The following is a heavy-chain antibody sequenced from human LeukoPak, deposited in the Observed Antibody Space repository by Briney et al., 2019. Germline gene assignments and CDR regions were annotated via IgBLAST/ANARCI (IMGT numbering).Heavy chain of an antibody. V-gene: IGHV7-4-1*02. CDR3: ARDTETYYDILTYFDY. CDR1: GYTFTSYA. J-gene: IGHJ4*02. Sequence: ASVKVSCKASGYTFTSYAMNWVRQAPGQGLEWMGWINTNTGNPTYAQGFTGRFVFSLDTSVSTAYLQISSLKAEDTAVYYCARDTETYYDILTYFDYWGQGTLVTVSS. CDR2: INTNTGNP. D-gene: IGHD3-9*01.